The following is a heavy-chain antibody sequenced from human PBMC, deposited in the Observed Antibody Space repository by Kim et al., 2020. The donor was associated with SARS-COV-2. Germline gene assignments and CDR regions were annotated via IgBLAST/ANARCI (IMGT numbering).Heavy chain of an antibody. CDR3: ARDLGNTLDY. CDR1: GGSVSSGSYY. V-gene: IGHV4-61*01. D-gene: IGHD4-4*01. Sequence: SETLSLTCTVSGGSVSSGSYYWSWIRQPPGKGLEWIGYIYYSGSTNYNPSLKSRVTISVDTSKNQFSLKLSSVTAADTAVYYCARDLGNTLDYWGQGTLVTVSS. CDR2: IYYSGST. J-gene: IGHJ4*02.